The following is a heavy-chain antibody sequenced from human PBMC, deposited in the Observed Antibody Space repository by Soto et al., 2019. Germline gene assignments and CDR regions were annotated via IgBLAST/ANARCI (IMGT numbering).Heavy chain of an antibody. Sequence: SVKVSCKASGGTFSSYAISWVRQAPGQGLEWMGGIIPIFGTANYAQKFQGRVTITADESTSTAYMELSSLRSEDTAVYYCALGITGTYYYYYGMDVWGQGTSVTVSS. CDR3: ALGITGTYYYYYGMDV. V-gene: IGHV1-69*13. CDR1: GGTFSSYA. D-gene: IGHD1-20*01. J-gene: IGHJ6*02. CDR2: IIPIFGTA.